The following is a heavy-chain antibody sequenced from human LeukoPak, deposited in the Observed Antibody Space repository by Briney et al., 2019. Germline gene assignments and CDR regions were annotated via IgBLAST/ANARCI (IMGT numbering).Heavy chain of an antibody. V-gene: IGHV1-18*01. J-gene: IGHJ4*02. CDR3: GRDWDWHVQF. CDR2: IGVFNGNR. Sequence: ASVKVSCKTSGYTFSRYGFSWVRQAPGQGLEWIGWIGVFNGNRNYAKSVQGRITLTADTSTNTTYMELRSLTSDDTAVYFCGRDWDWHVQFWGQGTQITVSS. D-gene: IGHD1-26*01. CDR1: GYTFSRYG.